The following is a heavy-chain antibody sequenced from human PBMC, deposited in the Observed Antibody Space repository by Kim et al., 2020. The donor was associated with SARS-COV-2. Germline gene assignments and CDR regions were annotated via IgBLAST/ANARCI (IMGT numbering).Heavy chain of an antibody. CDR2: IWYDGSNK. V-gene: IGHV3-33*01. CDR1: GFTFSSYG. Sequence: GGSLRLSCAASGFTFSSYGMHWVRQAPGKGLEWVAVIWYDGSNKYYADSVKGRFTISRDNSKNTLYLQMNSLRAEDTAVYYCARDFIYNWKVLDYWGQGTLVTVSS. J-gene: IGHJ4*02. D-gene: IGHD1-20*01. CDR3: ARDFIYNWKVLDY.